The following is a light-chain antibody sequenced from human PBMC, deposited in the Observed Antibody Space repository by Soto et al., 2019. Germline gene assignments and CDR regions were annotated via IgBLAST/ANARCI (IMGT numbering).Light chain of an antibody. Sequence: DIQMTQSPSSVSASVGDSVTITCQASQSISSYLNWYQQKPGKGPKLLIYDASNLETGVPSRFSGSGFGTDFTFTISSLQPEDMATYYCQQYDIHFITFGGGTKVDIK. CDR1: QSISSY. CDR3: QQYDIHFIT. J-gene: IGKJ4*01. V-gene: IGKV1-33*01. CDR2: DAS.